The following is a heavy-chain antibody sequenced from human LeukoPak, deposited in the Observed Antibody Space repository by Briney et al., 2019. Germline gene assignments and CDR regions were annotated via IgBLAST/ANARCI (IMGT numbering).Heavy chain of an antibody. CDR2: ISYDGSNK. CDR1: GFTFSSYA. Sequence: GGSLRLSCAASGFTFSSYAMHWVRQAPGKGLEWVAVISYDGSNKYYADSVKGRFTISRDNSKNTLYLQMNSLRAEDTAVYYCARGKREDIVVVPVYYMDVWGKGTTVTVSS. D-gene: IGHD2-2*01. V-gene: IGHV3-30-3*01. J-gene: IGHJ6*03. CDR3: ARGKREDIVVVPVYYMDV.